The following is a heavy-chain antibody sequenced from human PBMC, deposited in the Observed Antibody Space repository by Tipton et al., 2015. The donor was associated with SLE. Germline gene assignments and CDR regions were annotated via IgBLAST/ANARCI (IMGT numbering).Heavy chain of an antibody. Sequence: SLRLSCAASGFTFSSYAMSWVRQAPGKGLEWVSAINYSTLSANSVKGLFTISRDNSKNTLYLQMNSLRAEDTSVYCCARHLYGSSPFDYWGQGTLVAFSA. D-gene: IGHD6-6*01. J-gene: IGHJ4*02. CDR1: GFTFSSYA. CDR2: INYST. CDR3: ARHLYGSSPFDY. V-gene: IGHV3-23*01.